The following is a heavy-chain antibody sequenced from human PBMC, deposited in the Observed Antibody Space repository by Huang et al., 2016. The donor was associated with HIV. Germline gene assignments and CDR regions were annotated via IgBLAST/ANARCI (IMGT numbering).Heavy chain of an antibody. CDR2: IKQDGSEK. D-gene: IGHD2-15*01. Sequence: EVQLVESGGGLVRPGGSLRLSCGASGFTFSRYWMTWVRQAPGKGLEWVANIKQDGSEKYYRDSVKGRFTISRDNVENTVDLQMNGLRVEDTAVYYCARDGGEHWGQGSLVIVSS. V-gene: IGHV3-7*01. CDR3: ARDGGEH. CDR1: GFTFSRYW. J-gene: IGHJ4*02.